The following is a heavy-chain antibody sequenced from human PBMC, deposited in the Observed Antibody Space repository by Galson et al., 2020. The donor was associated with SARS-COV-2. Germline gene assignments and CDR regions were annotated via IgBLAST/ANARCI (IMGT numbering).Heavy chain of an antibody. CDR2: IYPSGTT. CDR3: ARHLRTMDRGIITTYYYYAMDV. V-gene: IGHV4-4*09. CDR1: GGSINNYC. Sequence: ASETLSLTCGVSGGSINNYCWSWVRQPPGKGPEWIGYIYPSGTTSSNPSLGSRVTISLDASRSQIFLRLTSVTAADTARYYCARHLRTMDRGIITTYYYYAMDVWGQGTKVTVSS. D-gene: IGHD3-10*01. J-gene: IGHJ6*02.